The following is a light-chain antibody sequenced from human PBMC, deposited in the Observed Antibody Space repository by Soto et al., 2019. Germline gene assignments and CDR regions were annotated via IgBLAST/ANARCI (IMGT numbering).Light chain of an antibody. Sequence: QSVLTQPPSASGTPGQRVTFSCSGSSSNLGSNYVYWYQQLPGTAPKLLIYRNNQRPSGVPDRFSGSKSGTSASLAISGLRSEDEADYYCAAWDDSLSGVVFGGGTKLTVL. V-gene: IGLV1-47*01. CDR1: SSNLGSNY. CDR3: AAWDDSLSGVV. J-gene: IGLJ2*01. CDR2: RNN.